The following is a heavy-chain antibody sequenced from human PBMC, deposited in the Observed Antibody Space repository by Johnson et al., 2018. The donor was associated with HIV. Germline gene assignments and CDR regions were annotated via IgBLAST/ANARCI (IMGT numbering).Heavy chain of an antibody. V-gene: IGHV3-30-3*01. Sequence: VQPGRSLRISCAASGFTFSSYAMNWVRQAPGKGLEWVAVISYDGSNKYYADSVKGRFTISRDNSKNTLYLQMNSLRAEDTAVYYCARDLAAGIPSDAFDIWGQGTMVTVSS. D-gene: IGHD6-25*01. CDR1: GFTFSSYA. CDR3: ARDLAAGIPSDAFDI. J-gene: IGHJ3*02. CDR2: ISYDGSNK.